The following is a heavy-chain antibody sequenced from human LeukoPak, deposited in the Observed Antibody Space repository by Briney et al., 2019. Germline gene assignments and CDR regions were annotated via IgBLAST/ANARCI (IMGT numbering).Heavy chain of an antibody. CDR1: GYTFTSYG. J-gene: IGHJ4*02. CDR3: ARAIAGYPVGDY. CDR2: IIPILGIA. V-gene: IGHV1-69*04. D-gene: IGHD4-23*01. Sequence: GASVKVSCKASGYTFTSYGISWVRQAPGQGLEWMGRIIPILGIANYAQKFQGRVTITADKSTSTAYMELSSLRSEDTAVYYCARAIAGYPVGDYWGQGTLVTVSS.